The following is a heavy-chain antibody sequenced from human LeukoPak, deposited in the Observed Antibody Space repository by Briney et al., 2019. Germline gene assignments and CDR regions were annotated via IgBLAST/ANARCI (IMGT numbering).Heavy chain of an antibody. CDR2: AGWAGGTT. CDR3: AKELDTMFFDY. Sequence: PGGSLRLSCATSGFNFDRYNIHWVRQAPGKGLEWVSLAGWAGGTTFYSDSVRGRFTISRDSGRKSVYLQMNSLTTADTAFYFCAKELDTMFFDYWGQGALVTDSS. V-gene: IGHV3-43*01. D-gene: IGHD3-10*02. J-gene: IGHJ4*02. CDR1: GFNFDRYN.